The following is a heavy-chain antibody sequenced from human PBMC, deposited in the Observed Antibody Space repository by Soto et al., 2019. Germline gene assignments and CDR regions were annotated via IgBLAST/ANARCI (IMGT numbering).Heavy chain of an antibody. CDR3: AKALWFGELLSGGMDV. Sequence: GGSLRLSCAASGFTFSSYAMSWVRQAPGKGLEWVSAISGSGGSTYYADSVKGRFTISRDNSKNTLYLQMNSLRAEDTAVYYCAKALWFGELLSGGMDVRGQGTTVTVSS. D-gene: IGHD3-10*01. CDR2: ISGSGGST. J-gene: IGHJ6*02. V-gene: IGHV3-23*01. CDR1: GFTFSSYA.